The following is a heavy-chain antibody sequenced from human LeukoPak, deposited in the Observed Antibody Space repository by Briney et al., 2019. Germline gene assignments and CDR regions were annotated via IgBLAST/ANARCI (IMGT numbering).Heavy chain of an antibody. CDR1: GFTFSSYW. CDR2: IRSDGSAS. V-gene: IGHV3-74*01. Sequence: GGSLRLSCAASGFTFSSYWMHWVRQAPGKGLVWVSGIRSDGSASNYADSVKGRFTISRDNAKNMLYLQMNSLRAEDAAVYYCATSRSFDYWGQGTLVTVSS. J-gene: IGHJ4*02. CDR3: ATSRSFDY. D-gene: IGHD6-6*01.